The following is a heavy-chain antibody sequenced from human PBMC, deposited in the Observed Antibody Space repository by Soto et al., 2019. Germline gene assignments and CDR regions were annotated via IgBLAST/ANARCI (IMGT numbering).Heavy chain of an antibody. CDR1: GFTVSSNY. CDR3: ARERGHYGSGSYSLTYYSDY. J-gene: IGHJ4*02. V-gene: IGHV3-53*01. Sequence: GGSLRISCAASGFTVSSNYMSWVRQAPGKGLEWVSVIYSGGSTYYADSVKGRFTISRDNSKNTLYLQMNSLRAEDTAVYYCARERGHYGSGSYSLTYYSDYWGQGTLVTVSS. D-gene: IGHD3-10*01. CDR2: IYSGGST.